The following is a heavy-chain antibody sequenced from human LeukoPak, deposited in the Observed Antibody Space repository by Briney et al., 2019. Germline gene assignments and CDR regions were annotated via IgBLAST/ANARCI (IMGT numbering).Heavy chain of an antibody. CDR2: IKSKTDGGTT. CDR1: GFTFSNAW. Sequence: GGSLRLSCAASGFTFSNAWMYWVRQAPGKGLEWVARIKSKTDGGTTDYAAPVKGRFTVSRDDAKNTLYLEMNSLKTEDKAVYYCATRISRDGSNWAYDSWGLGTLVTVSS. J-gene: IGHJ4*02. D-gene: IGHD5-24*01. V-gene: IGHV3-15*01. CDR3: ATRISRDGSNWAYDS.